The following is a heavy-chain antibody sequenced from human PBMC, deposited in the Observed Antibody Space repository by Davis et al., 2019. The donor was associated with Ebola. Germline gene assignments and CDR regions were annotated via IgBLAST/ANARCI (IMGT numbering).Heavy chain of an antibody. Sequence: PGGSLRLSCAASGFTFDDYAMHWVRHAPGKGLEWVSGISWNSGSIGYADSVKGRFTISRDNAKNSLYLQMNSLRAEDTALYYCAKDILFRYSSGWYKDWGQGTLVTVSS. CDR3: AKDILFRYSSGWYKD. CDR1: GFTFDDYA. D-gene: IGHD6-19*01. J-gene: IGHJ4*02. CDR2: ISWNSGSI. V-gene: IGHV3-9*01.